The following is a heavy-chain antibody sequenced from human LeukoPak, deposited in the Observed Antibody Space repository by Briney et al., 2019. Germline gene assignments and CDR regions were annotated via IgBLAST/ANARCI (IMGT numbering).Heavy chain of an antibody. Sequence: GMSLRLSCAASGFTFSGYGMHWVRQAPGKGLEWVANIKQDGSEKYYVDSVKGRFTISRDNAKNTLYLQMNSLRAEDTAVYYCAKDVSLLSFDYWGQGTLVTVSS. CDR1: GFTFSGYG. J-gene: IGHJ4*02. V-gene: IGHV3-7*03. D-gene: IGHD3-10*01. CDR2: IKQDGSEK. CDR3: AKDVSLLSFDY.